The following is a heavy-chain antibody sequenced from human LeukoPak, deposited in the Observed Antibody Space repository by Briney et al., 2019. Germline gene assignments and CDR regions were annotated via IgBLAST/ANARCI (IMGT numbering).Heavy chain of an antibody. CDR1: GGSIRSTSYY. CDR2: IHYRGTT. J-gene: IGHJ4*02. V-gene: IGHV4-39*07. CDR3: AREGSGYSTNVDY. Sequence: SETLSLTCIVSGGSIRSTSYYWGWIRQSPGKGLEWIGRIHYRGTTYHHPSLLCRRTILVDTSKNHFSLKLNSVTGADTAVYFCAREGSGYSTNVDYWGQGPLVTVSS. D-gene: IGHD3-3*01.